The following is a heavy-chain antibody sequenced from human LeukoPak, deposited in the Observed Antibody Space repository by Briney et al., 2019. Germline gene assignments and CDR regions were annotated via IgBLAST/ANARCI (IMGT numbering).Heavy chain of an antibody. V-gene: IGHV3-9*03. D-gene: IGHD3-9*01. Sequence: GRSLRLSCAASGFTFGDYAMHWVRHAPGKGLEWVSGISWNSGSIVYADSVKGRFTISRDNAKNSLYLQMNSLRAEDMALYYCAKDQYSGYDMRDCAFDIWGQGTMVTVSS. CDR2: ISWNSGSI. CDR3: AKDQYSGYDMRDCAFDI. J-gene: IGHJ3*02. CDR1: GFTFGDYA.